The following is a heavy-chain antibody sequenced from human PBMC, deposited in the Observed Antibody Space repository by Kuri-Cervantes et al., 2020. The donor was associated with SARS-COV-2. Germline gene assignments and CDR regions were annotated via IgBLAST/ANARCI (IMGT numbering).Heavy chain of an antibody. CDR3: AGYSSSSGFDY. CDR1: GFTFSDYY. D-gene: IGHD6-6*01. J-gene: IGHJ4*02. V-gene: IGHV3-11*06. CDR2: ISSSSYT. Sequence: GESLKISCAASGFTFSDYYMSWIRQAPGKGLEWVSYISSSSYTNYADSVKGRFTISRDNAKHSLYLQMNSLRAEDTAVYYCAGYSSSSGFDYWGQGILVTVSS.